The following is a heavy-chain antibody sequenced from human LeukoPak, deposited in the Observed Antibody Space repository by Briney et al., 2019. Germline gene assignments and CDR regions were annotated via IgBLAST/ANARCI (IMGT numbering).Heavy chain of an antibody. D-gene: IGHD3-3*01. J-gene: IGHJ4*02. CDR2: IWYDGSNK. V-gene: IGHV3-33*08. CDR3: ARGEVLRFLEWSYGDFDY. Sequence: GGSLRLSCAASGFTFSSYWMHWVRQAPGKGLEWVAVIWYDGSNKYYADSVKGRFTISRDNSKNTLYLQMNSLRAEDTAVYYCARGEVLRFLEWSYGDFDYWDQGTLVTVSS. CDR1: GFTFSSYW.